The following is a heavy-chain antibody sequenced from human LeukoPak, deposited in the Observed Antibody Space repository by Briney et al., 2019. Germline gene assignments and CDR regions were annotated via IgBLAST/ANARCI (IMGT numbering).Heavy chain of an antibody. CDR1: GFTFSSSW. Sequence: TGGSLRLSCAASGFTFSSSWMHWVRQAPGKGLEWVSGISWNSGSIGYADSVKGRFTISRDNAKNSLYLQMNSLRAEDTALYYCAKTRHIYSSSWSEFDYWGQGTLVTVSS. CDR2: ISWNSGSI. CDR3: AKTRHIYSSSWSEFDY. V-gene: IGHV3-9*01. D-gene: IGHD6-13*01. J-gene: IGHJ4*02.